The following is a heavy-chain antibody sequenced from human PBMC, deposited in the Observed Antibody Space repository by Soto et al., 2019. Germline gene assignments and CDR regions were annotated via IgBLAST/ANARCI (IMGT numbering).Heavy chain of an antibody. Sequence: QVQLQESGPGLVKPSQTLSLTCTVSGGSISSGGYYWSWIRRHPGKGLEWIGYIYYSGSTYYNPSLKSRVTISVDTSKNQFSLKLSSVTAADTAVYYCARASYSRGIYYFDYWGQGTLVTVSS. J-gene: IGHJ4*02. CDR2: IYYSGST. CDR1: GGSISSGGYY. V-gene: IGHV4-31*03. CDR3: ARASYSRGIYYFDY. D-gene: IGHD2-15*01.